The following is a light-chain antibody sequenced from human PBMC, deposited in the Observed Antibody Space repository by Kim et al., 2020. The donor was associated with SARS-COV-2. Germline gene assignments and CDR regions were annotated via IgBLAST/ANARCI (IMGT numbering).Light chain of an antibody. CDR2: QDN. V-gene: IGLV3-1*01. J-gene: IGLJ2*01. CDR1: KLGEKY. Sequence: VAPGQTASIPCSGDKLGEKYACWYQQKAGQSPVLVIYQDNKRPSGIPERISGSNSGNTATLTISGTQAMDEADYYCQAWDSRTAVFGGGTQLTVL. CDR3: QAWDSRTAV.